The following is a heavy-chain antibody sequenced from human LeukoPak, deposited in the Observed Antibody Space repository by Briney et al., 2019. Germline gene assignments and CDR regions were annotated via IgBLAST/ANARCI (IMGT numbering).Heavy chain of an antibody. D-gene: IGHD5-24*01. CDR3: ARAVGFEMATTYYFDY. CDR2: IYYSGST. Sequence: PSETLSLTCTVSGGSISSYYWSWIRQPPGKGLEWIGYIYYSGSTNYNPSLKSRVTISVDRSKNQFSLKLSSVTAADTAVYYCARAVGFEMATTYYFDYWGQGTLVTVSS. V-gene: IGHV4-59*12. J-gene: IGHJ4*02. CDR1: GGSISSYY.